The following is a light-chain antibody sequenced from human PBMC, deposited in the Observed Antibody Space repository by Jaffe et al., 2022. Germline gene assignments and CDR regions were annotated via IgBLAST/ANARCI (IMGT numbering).Light chain of an antibody. V-gene: IGLV3-21*02. J-gene: IGLJ2*01. Sequence: SYVLTQPPSVSVAPGQTATLTCGGNNIGSKSVHWYLQRPGQAPVLVVYDDTYRPSGISERFSGSNSGNTATLTISRVEAGDEADYFCHVWDPRSYVVFGGGTKLTVL. CDR3: HVWDPRSYVV. CDR1: NIGSKS. CDR2: DDT.